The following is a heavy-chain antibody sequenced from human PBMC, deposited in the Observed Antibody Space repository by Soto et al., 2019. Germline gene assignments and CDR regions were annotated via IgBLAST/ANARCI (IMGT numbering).Heavy chain of an antibody. CDR3: AKAYFVWSSEQPYYFDY. Sequence: GGFLRLSCAASGVTFINYAMSWVRQAPGKGLEWVSGISGSGGRSYYADSVKGRFTISRDNSKSTLYLQMNSLRAEDTAVYYCAKAYFVWSSEQPYYFDYWGQGALVTVSS. J-gene: IGHJ4*02. CDR2: ISGSGGRS. CDR1: GVTFINYA. D-gene: IGHD3-16*01. V-gene: IGHV3-23*01.